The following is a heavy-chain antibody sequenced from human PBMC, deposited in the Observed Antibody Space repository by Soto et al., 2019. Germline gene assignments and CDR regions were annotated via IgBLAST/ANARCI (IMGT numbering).Heavy chain of an antibody. CDR2: ISGSGGST. V-gene: IGHV3-23*01. J-gene: IGHJ4*02. CDR3: AKEDPRLGYDFWSGYYTHFDY. Sequence: GGSLKLSGAAFGFTFVSYAMSWVIQAPWKGLEWVSAISGSGGSTYYADSVKGRFTISRDNSKNTLYLQMNSLRAEDTAVYYCAKEDPRLGYDFWSGYYTHFDYWGQGT. D-gene: IGHD3-3*01. CDR1: GFTFVSYA.